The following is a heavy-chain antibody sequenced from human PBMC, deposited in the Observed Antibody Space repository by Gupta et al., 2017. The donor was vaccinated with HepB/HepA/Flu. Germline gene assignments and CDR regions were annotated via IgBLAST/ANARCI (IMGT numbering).Heavy chain of an antibody. CDR3: ARNFVTVADTWSGMDV. Sequence: QLQLQESCPGLVKPSETLSVTCTVSGVLVSSGSYYWGWIRQPQEKGLEWIGSIFYSVSTYYNQSLKNRVTISLDTSKNQFSLNLRSVTAADTAVYYCARNFVTVADTWSGMDVWGQGTTVTVS. CDR1: GVLVSSGSYY. J-gene: IGHJ6*02. V-gene: IGHV4-39*01. CDR2: IFYSVST. D-gene: IGHD6-19*01.